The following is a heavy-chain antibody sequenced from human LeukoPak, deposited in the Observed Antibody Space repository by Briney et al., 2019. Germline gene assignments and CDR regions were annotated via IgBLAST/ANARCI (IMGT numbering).Heavy chain of an antibody. Sequence: ASGKVSCKAAASTFTCYYLHWVRQAPGQGLGWMGWINANSGGTSYAQKFQGRVTMTRDTSISTAYMELSRLRSDDTAVYYCARGASYGESFDSWGQGTLVTVSS. CDR2: INANSGGT. J-gene: IGHJ4*02. CDR1: ASTFTCYY. CDR3: ARGASYGESFDS. D-gene: IGHD4-17*01. V-gene: IGHV1-2*02.